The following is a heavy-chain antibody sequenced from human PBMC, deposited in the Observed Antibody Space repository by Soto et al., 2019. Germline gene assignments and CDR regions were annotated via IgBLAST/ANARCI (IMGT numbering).Heavy chain of an antibody. J-gene: IGHJ6*02. CDR2: IIPILGET. V-gene: IGHV1-69*08. D-gene: IGHD3-16*01. Sequence: QVQLVQSGAEVKKPGSSVRVSCKASGTIFSSYTISWVRQAPGQGLEWMGRIIPILGETNSAQKFQGRVPLTADKSENPAYMELNSLRLEDTALYYCARGLGGRMDDWGQGTTVTVSS. CDR1: GTIFSSYT. CDR3: ARGLGGRMDD.